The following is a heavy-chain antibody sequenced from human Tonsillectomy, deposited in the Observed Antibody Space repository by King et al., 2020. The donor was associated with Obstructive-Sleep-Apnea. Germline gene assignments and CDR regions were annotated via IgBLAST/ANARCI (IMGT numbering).Heavy chain of an antibody. CDR2: ISWNSGSI. Sequence: VQLVESGGGLVQPGRSLRLSCAASGFTFDDYAMHWVRQAPGKGLEWVSGISWNSGSIGYADSVKGRFTISRDNAKNSLYLQMNSLRAEDTALYYCAKDGYSSSWYEFKYYFDYWGHGTLVTVSS. V-gene: IGHV3-9*01. J-gene: IGHJ4*01. D-gene: IGHD6-13*01. CDR1: GFTFDDYA. CDR3: AKDGYSSSWYEFKYYFDY.